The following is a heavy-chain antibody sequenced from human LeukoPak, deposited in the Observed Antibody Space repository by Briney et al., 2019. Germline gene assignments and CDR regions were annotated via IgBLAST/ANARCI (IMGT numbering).Heavy chain of an antibody. CDR3: VRFALTSSLDH. V-gene: IGHV5-51*01. CDR1: GYKLTNNW. D-gene: IGHD6-13*01. CDR2: IYPGYSDA. J-gene: IGHJ5*02. Sequence: GESLKISCKISGYKLTNNWIGWVRQVPGKGLEWMGLIYPGYSDAKYSPSFQGQVTLSVYASISTAYLQLSGLRASDTAIYYCVRFALTSSLDHWGQGTLVTVSS.